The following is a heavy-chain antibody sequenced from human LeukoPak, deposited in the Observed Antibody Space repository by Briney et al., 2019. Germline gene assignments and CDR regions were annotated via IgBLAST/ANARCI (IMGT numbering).Heavy chain of an antibody. D-gene: IGHD3-22*01. J-gene: IGHJ4*02. CDR2: INPNSGAT. CDR1: GYSFSGYY. Sequence: RASVNVSFKSSGYSFSGYYIHWVRQAPGQGLEWMGWINPNSGATNYAQKFHGTVTMTRDTSTSTAYMELTRLRSDDTGVYYCARDQNYFDTTAFYGIDCWGQGTLVTVSS. V-gene: IGHV1-2*02. CDR3: ARDQNYFDTTAFYGIDC.